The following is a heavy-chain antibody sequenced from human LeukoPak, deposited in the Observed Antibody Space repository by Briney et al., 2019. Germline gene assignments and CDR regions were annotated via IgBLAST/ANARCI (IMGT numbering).Heavy chain of an antibody. J-gene: IGHJ4*02. D-gene: IGHD6-6*01. CDR1: GFTFSSYA. CDR3: ARVGDSSSLYSYYFDY. V-gene: IGHV3-30-3*01. CDR2: ISYDGSNK. Sequence: GGSLRLSCAASGFTFSSYAMHWVRQAPGKGLEGVAVISYDGSNKYYADSVKGRFTISRDNSKNTLYLQMNSLRAEDTAVYYCARVGDSSSLYSYYFDYWGQGTLVTVSS.